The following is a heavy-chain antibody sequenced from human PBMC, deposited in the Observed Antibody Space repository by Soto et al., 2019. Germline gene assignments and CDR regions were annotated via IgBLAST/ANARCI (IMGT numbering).Heavy chain of an antibody. CDR1: GFTFSNYG. V-gene: IGHV3-33*01. D-gene: IGHD1-26*01. Sequence: GGSLRLSCAASGFTFSNYGMHWVRQAPGKGLEWVAIIWHDGNNKYYADSVRGRFIISRDNSKNRLYLQMNSLRAEDMAVYYCASDLVGASDSYGLDVWGQGTPVTVSS. CDR3: ASDLVGASDSYGLDV. CDR2: IWHDGNNK. J-gene: IGHJ6*02.